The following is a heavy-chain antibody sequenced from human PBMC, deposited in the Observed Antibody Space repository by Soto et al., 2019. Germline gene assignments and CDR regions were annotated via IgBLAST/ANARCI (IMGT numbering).Heavy chain of an antibody. D-gene: IGHD3-16*02. CDR1: GYRFSSYW. Sequence: PGESLNISCQGSGYRFSSYWITWVRQKPVKGLEWMGRIDPSGSYTNYSASFEGHVTISADKANSTAYLQWSSLKASDSAMYYCARHAVITSEGVIVSNYLAYWGHGTLVTVSS. CDR2: IDPSGSYT. J-gene: IGHJ4*01. V-gene: IGHV5-10-1*01. CDR3: ARHAVITSEGVIVSNYLAY.